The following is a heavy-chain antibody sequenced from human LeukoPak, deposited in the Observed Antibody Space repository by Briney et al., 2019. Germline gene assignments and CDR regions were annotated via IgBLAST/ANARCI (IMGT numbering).Heavy chain of an antibody. Sequence: GESLKISCKASGYSFTTYWIGWVRQMPGKGLEWMGIIYPGDSDTRYSPSFQGQVTISADKSISTAYLQWSSLKASDTAMYYCARLQYSSSPVAFDIWGQGTMVTVSS. CDR3: ARLQYSSSPVAFDI. J-gene: IGHJ3*02. CDR2: IYPGDSDT. D-gene: IGHD6-6*01. V-gene: IGHV5-51*01. CDR1: GYSFTTYW.